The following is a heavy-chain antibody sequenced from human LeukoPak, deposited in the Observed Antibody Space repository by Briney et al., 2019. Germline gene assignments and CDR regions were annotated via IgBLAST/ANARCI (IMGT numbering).Heavy chain of an antibody. Sequence: GGSLRLSCAASGFTFSIYEMNWVRQAPGKGLEWVSYISSRGTTIYYADSVKGRFTVSRDNAKNTLYLQISSLRAEDTAVYYCATGAFDIWGQGTMVTVSS. CDR1: GFTFSIYE. V-gene: IGHV3-48*03. CDR3: ATGAFDI. CDR2: ISSRGTTI. J-gene: IGHJ3*02.